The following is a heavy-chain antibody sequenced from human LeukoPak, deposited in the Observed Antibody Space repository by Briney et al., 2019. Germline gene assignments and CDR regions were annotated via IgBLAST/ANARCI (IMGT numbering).Heavy chain of an antibody. CDR2: ISSSSSYI. CDR1: GFTFSSYS. D-gene: IGHD4-17*01. Sequence: GGSLRLSCAASGFTFSSYSMNWVRPAPGKGLEWVSSISSSSSYIYYADSVKGRFTISRDNAKNSLYLQMNSLRAEDTAVYYCARVVVDYGDYGGAFDIWGQGTMVTVSS. V-gene: IGHV3-21*01. CDR3: ARVVVDYGDYGGAFDI. J-gene: IGHJ3*02.